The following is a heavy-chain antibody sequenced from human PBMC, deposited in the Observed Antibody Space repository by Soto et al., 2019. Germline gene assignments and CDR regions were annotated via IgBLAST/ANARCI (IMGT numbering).Heavy chain of an antibody. J-gene: IGHJ4*02. CDR3: ARDEGHCGSTSCAYDW. Sequence: GSLRLSCVASGFTFSAYTMNWVRQAPGKGLEWVSSITGDSRYIYYGDSVNGRFTTSRDNTQKSLYLQLNSLRVEDTALYYCARDEGHCGSTSCAYDWWGQGTQVTVSS. V-gene: IGHV3-21*01. CDR1: GFTFSAYT. D-gene: IGHD2-2*01. CDR2: ITGDSRYI.